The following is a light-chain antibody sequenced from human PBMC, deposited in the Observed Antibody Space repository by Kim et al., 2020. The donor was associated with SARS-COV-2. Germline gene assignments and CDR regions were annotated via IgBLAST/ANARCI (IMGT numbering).Light chain of an antibody. V-gene: IGLV2-23*02. CDR1: NSDVGSLNL. Sequence: GQRMTSSCTGSNSDVGSLNLVSWYQQHPGKAPKVLIFEVNKRPSGVANRFAGSKSGNTASLTISGLQAEDEDDYYCCSYAGSRTYVFGTGTKVTVL. CDR3: CSYAGSRTYV. CDR2: EVN. J-gene: IGLJ1*01.